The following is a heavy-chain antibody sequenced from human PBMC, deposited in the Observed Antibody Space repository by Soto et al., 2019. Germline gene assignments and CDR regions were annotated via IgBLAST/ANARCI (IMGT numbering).Heavy chain of an antibody. V-gene: IGHV1-18*01. J-gene: IGHJ6*02. Sequence: QVQLVQSGAEVKKPGASVKVSCKASGYTFTSYGISWVRQAPGQGLEWMGWISAYNGNTNYAQKLQGRVTMTTDTSTSTAYMELRRLRSDDTAVYYCARDGYSNSPYYYYGMDVWGQGTTVTVSS. CDR2: ISAYNGNT. CDR3: ARDGYSNSPYYYYGMDV. D-gene: IGHD4-4*01. CDR1: GYTFTSYG.